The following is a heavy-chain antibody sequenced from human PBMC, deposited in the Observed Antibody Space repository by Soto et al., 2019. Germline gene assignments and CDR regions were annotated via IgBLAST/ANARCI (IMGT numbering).Heavy chain of an antibody. CDR2: ISWNSGSI. J-gene: IGHJ4*02. Sequence: EVQLVESGGGLVQPGRSLRLSCAASGFTFDDYAMHWVRQAPGKGLEWVSGISWNSGSIGYADSVKGRFTISRDNAKNSLYLQMNRLRAEDTALYYCASVSGDYPYYFDYWGQGTRVTVSS. V-gene: IGHV3-9*01. D-gene: IGHD3-3*01. CDR3: ASVSGDYPYYFDY. CDR1: GFTFDDYA.